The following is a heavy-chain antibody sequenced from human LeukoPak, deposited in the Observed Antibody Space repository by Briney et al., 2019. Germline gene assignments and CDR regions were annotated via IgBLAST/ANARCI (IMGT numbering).Heavy chain of an antibody. CDR3: VRDRAGTQDWVEFDP. V-gene: IGHV3-66*03. CDR2: IRGSGAT. D-gene: IGHD3-10*01. J-gene: IGHJ5*02. CDR1: GFSVTNSY. Sequence: GGSLILSCAVSGFSVTNSYMDWVRQAPGKELEWVSLIRGSGATLYADSVKGRFTISRDDSKNTVYLQMNSLRVEDTAVYFCVRDRAGTQDWVEFDPWGQGTLVTVSS.